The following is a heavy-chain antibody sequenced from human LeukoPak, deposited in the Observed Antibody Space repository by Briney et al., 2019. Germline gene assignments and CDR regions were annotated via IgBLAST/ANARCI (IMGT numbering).Heavy chain of an antibody. D-gene: IGHD2-8*02. V-gene: IGHV1-18*04. J-gene: IGHJ4*02. CDR2: ISAYNGNT. CDR3: GRSGWRRRTLDY. Sequence: ASVKVSCKPSGYTFTSYGISWVRQAAGQGLEWMGWISAYNGNTNYAQKLQGRVTMTTDTSTSTAYMELRSLRSDDTAVYDCGRSGWRRRTLDYWGQGTLVTVSS. CDR1: GYTFTSYG.